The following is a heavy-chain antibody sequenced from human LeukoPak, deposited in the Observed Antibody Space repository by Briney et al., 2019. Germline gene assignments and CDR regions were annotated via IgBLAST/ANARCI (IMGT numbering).Heavy chain of an antibody. Sequence: ASVKVSCKASGGTFSSYAISWVRQAPRQGLEWMGWISAYNGNTNYAQKLQGRVTMTTDTSTSTAYMELRSLRSDDTAVYYCARDLTVVPAATSPDYWGQGTLVTVSS. CDR3: ARDLTVVPAATSPDY. J-gene: IGHJ4*02. V-gene: IGHV1-18*01. CDR2: ISAYNGNT. D-gene: IGHD2-2*01. CDR1: GGTFSSYA.